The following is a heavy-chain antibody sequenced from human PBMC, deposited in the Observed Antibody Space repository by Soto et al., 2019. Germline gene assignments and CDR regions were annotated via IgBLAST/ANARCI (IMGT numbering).Heavy chain of an antibody. Sequence: QVQLVQSGAEVKKPGASVKVSCKASGYTFTSYGISWVRQAPGQGLERMGWISAYNGNTNYAQKLHGRVTMTTDKSSSTAYMELRSMRSDDTAVYYCAGDDGDYVHYYGMDVWGQGTTVTVSS. V-gene: IGHV1-18*01. D-gene: IGHD4-17*01. CDR1: GYTFTSYG. CDR2: ISAYNGNT. CDR3: AGDDGDYVHYYGMDV. J-gene: IGHJ6*02.